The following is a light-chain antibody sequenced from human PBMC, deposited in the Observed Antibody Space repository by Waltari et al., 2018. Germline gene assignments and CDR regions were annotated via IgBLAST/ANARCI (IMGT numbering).Light chain of an antibody. CDR1: QSVLYSSNNKNY. CDR2: WAS. V-gene: IGKV4-1*01. CDR3: QQYYSTLYT. J-gene: IGKJ2*01. Sequence: DIVMTQSPDSLAVPLGERATINCKSSQSVLYSSNNKNYLAWYQQKPGQRPKLLIYWASTRESGVPDRFSGSGSGTDFTLTISSLQAEDVAVYYCQQYYSTLYTFGQGTKLEIK.